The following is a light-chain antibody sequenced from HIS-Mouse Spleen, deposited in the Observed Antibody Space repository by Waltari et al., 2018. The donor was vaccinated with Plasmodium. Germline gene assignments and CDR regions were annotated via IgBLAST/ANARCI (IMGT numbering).Light chain of an antibody. CDR2: GAS. CDR1: QSVSSN. V-gene: IGKV3-15*01. J-gene: IGKJ3*01. Sequence: EIVMTRSPATLSVSPGERATLSCRASQSVSSNLAWYQQKPGQAPRLLIYGASTRATGIPARFSGSWSGTEFTLTISSLQSEDFAVYYCQQYNNWSFTFGPGTKVDIK. CDR3: QQYNNWSFT.